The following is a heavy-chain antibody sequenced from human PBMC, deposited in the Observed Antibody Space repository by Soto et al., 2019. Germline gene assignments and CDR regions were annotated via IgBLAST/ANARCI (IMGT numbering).Heavy chain of an antibody. CDR1: GFTFSDSA. J-gene: IGHJ3*02. V-gene: IGHV3-73*02. Sequence: EVKFVESGGGLVQPGESLKLSCAASGFTFSDSALHWVRQAPGKGLEWVGRVRSKTTNFATAYAASVNGRFTISRDDSKNTAYPQMNSLKTEDTAVYYCTSYNSVSNPGFDIWGQGTMVTVSS. D-gene: IGHD6-19*01. CDR2: VRSKTTNFAT. CDR3: TSYNSVSNPGFDI.